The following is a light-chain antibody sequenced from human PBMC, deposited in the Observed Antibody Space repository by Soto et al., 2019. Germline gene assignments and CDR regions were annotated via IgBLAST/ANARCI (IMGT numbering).Light chain of an antibody. V-gene: IGLV2-11*01. CDR2: DVS. CDR1: SSDVGGYNY. J-gene: IGLJ1*01. CDR3: CSYAGSPRYV. Sequence: QSVLTQPRSVSGSPGQSVTISCTGTSSDVGGYNYVSWYRQHPGKAPKVMIYDVSERPSGVPDRFSGSKSGNTASLTISGLQAEDEADYYCCSYAGSPRYVLGTGTKVTVL.